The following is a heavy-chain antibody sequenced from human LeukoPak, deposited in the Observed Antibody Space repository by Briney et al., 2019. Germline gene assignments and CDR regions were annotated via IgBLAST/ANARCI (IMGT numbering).Heavy chain of an antibody. V-gene: IGHV4-34*01. CDR1: GGSFSGYY. CDR2: INHIGST. D-gene: IGHD3-9*01. CDR3: AGYYDILTGYYKGFDY. J-gene: IGHJ4*02. Sequence: PSENLSLTCAVYGGSFSGYYWSWIRQPPGKGLEWIGEINHIGSTNYNPSLKSRVTISVDTSKNQFSLKLSSVTAADTAVYYCAGYYDILTGYYKGFDYWGQGTLVTVSS.